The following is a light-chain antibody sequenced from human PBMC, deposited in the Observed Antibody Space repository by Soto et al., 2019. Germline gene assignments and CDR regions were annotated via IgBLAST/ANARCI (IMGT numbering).Light chain of an antibody. CDR1: QSVSSN. CDR3: QQYNNWFST. CDR2: GAS. V-gene: IGKV3-15*01. J-gene: IGKJ1*01. Sequence: EIVMTQSPATLSVSPGERATLSCRASQSVSSNLAWYQKKPGQAPRLLIYGASTRATGIPARFSGSGSGTEFTLIISGLQSEDFAVYYCQQYNNWFSTVGQGTKVESK.